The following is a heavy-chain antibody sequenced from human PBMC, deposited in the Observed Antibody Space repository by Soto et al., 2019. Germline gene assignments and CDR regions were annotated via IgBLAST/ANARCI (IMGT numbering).Heavy chain of an antibody. CDR2: IYPGDSDT. Sequence: PGESLKISCERSGKAFTSFWVVWVRQMPGRGLEWMGNIYPGDSDTRYTPPFQGQVTISADKSTNTAYLQWHSLQASDTALYYCAKQDDRGALEIWGQGTKVTVSS. J-gene: IGHJ3*02. CDR3: AKQDDRGALEI. D-gene: IGHD3-22*01. V-gene: IGHV5-51*01. CDR1: GKAFTSFW.